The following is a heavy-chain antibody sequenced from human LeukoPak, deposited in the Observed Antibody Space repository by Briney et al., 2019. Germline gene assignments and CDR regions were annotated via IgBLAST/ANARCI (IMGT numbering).Heavy chain of an antibody. CDR3: AGDEGWTFDI. V-gene: IGHV3-7*01. D-gene: IGHD5-24*01. Sequence: GRSLRLSCAASGFSFSTHWMSWFRQAPGKGLEWVALIKQDGSVIHYVDSVKGRFTISRDNAKNSLSLQMNSLRADDTAVYYCAGDEGWTFDIWGQRTKVTVSS. J-gene: IGHJ3*02. CDR1: GFSFSTHW. CDR2: IKQDGSVI.